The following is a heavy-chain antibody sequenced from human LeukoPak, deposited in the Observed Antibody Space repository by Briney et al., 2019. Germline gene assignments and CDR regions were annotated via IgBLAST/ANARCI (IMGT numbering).Heavy chain of an antibody. CDR2: ISYDGSNK. D-gene: IGHD3-10*01. CDR1: GFTFGSYG. V-gene: IGHV3-30*18. CDR3: AKVATRALWFGELDY. Sequence: GSLRLSCAASGFTFGSYGMHWVRQAPGKGLEWVAVISYDGSNKYYADSVKGRFTISRDNSKNTLYLQMNSLRAEDTAVYYCAKVATRALWFGELDYWGQGTLVTVSS. J-gene: IGHJ4*02.